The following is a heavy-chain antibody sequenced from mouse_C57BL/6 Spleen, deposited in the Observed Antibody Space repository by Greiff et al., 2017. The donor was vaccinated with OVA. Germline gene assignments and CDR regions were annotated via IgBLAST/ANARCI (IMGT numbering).Heavy chain of an antibody. CDR1: GYTFTSYW. Sequence: VQLQQPGAELVRPGSSVKLSCKASGYTFTSYWMDRVKQRPGQGLEWIGNIYPSDSETHYNQKFKDKATLTVDKSSSTAYMQLSSLTSEDSAVYYCARRGGYYENWYFDVWGTGTTVTVSS. CDR3: ARRGGYYENWYFDV. J-gene: IGHJ1*03. V-gene: IGHV1-61*01. D-gene: IGHD2-3*01. CDR2: IYPSDSET.